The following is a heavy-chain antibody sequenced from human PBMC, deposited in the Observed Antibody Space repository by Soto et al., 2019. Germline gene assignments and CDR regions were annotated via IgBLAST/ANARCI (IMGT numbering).Heavy chain of an antibody. CDR3: ARDRSSGWTDY. V-gene: IGHV4-59*13. CDR2: IYYSGST. CDR1: GGSISSYY. Sequence: SETLSLTCTVSGGSISSYYWSWIRQPPGKGLEWIGYIYYSGSTNYNPSLKSRVTISVDTSKNQFSLKLSSVTAADTAVYYCARDRSSGWTDYWGQGTLVTVSS. J-gene: IGHJ4*02. D-gene: IGHD6-19*01.